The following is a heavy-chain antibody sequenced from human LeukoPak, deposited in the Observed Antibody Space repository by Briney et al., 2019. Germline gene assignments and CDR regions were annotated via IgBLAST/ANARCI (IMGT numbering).Heavy chain of an antibody. CDR1: GFTFSSYA. Sequence: GGSLRLSCAASGFTFSSYAMSWVRQAPGKGLEWVSAISGSGGSTYYADSVKGRFTISRDNSKNTLYLQMNSLGAEDTAVYYCAEVVPRYCSGGSCYFDYWGQGTLVTVSS. CDR3: AEVVPRYCSGGSCYFDY. D-gene: IGHD2-15*01. CDR2: ISGSGGST. J-gene: IGHJ4*02. V-gene: IGHV3-23*01.